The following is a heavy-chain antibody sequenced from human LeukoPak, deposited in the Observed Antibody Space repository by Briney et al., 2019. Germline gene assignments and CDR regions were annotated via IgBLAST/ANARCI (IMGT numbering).Heavy chain of an antibody. CDR3: AKDRSYDFDY. V-gene: IGHV3-30*04. CDR2: ISYSGDNK. Sequence: GGSLRLSCAASGFNLTNYAMHWVRQAPGKGLEWVTLISYSGDNKYYADSVKGRFTFSRDKSKNTLYLQMNSLRPEDSAVYYCAKDRSYDFDYWGQGTLVTVSS. D-gene: IGHD3-10*01. CDR1: GFNLTNYA. J-gene: IGHJ4*02.